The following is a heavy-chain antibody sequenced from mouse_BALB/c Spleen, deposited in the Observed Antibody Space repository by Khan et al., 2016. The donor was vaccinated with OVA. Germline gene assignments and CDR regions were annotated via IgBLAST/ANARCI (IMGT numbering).Heavy chain of an antibody. D-gene: IGHD1-1*01. J-gene: IGHJ4*01. V-gene: IGHV3-8*02. CDR3: ARSYGSWAMDY. CDR1: GDSITSGF. Sequence: EVQLLETGPSLVKPSQTLSLTCSFTGDSITSGFWNLTRKFPGNKFEYMGYVTYSGNTYYNPSLKSRISITRDTSKSEYYLKLNSVTTEDTATDFCARSYGSWAMDYWGQGTSVTVSS. CDR2: VTYSGNT.